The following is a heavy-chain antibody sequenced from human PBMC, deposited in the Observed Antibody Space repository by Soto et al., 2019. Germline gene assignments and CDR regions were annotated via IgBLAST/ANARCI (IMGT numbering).Heavy chain of an antibody. V-gene: IGHV3-30*18. CDR2: ISYDGGNK. D-gene: IGHD1-26*01. Sequence: PGGSLRLSCAASGFTFSSYGMHWVRQAPGKGLEWVAVISYDGGNKYYADSVKGRFTISRDNSKNTLYLQMNSLRAEDTAVYYCAKDKWEPLVFGGMDVWGQGTTVTVSS. CDR1: GFTFSSYG. J-gene: IGHJ6*02. CDR3: AKDKWEPLVFGGMDV.